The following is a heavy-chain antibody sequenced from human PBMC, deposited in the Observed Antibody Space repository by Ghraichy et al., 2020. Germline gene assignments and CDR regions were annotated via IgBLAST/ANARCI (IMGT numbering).Heavy chain of an antibody. CDR2: ISGSGDST. Sequence: GGSLRLSCAASGFTISSYGMSWVRQAPGKGLEWVSRISGSGDSTNYADSVKGRFTISRDNFKNTLYLQMNSLRAEDTAVYYCAKWSCSDGRCYFDYWGQGTLVTFSS. D-gene: IGHD2-15*01. J-gene: IGHJ4*02. CDR3: AKWSCSDGRCYFDY. V-gene: IGHV3-23*01. CDR1: GFTISSYG.